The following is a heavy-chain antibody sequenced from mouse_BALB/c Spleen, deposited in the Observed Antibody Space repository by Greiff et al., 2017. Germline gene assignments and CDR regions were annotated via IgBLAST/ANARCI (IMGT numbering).Heavy chain of an antibody. CDR2: INPSSGYT. D-gene: IGHD2-1*01. V-gene: IGHV1-4*02. CDR3: ARSGIYGNHTY. CDR1: GYTFTSYT. J-gene: IGHJ2*01. Sequence: VQLQQSAAELARPGASVKMSCKASGYTFTSYTMHWVKQRPGQGLEWIGYINPSSGYTEYNQKFKDKTTLTADKSSSTAYMQLSSLTSEDSAVYYCARSGIYGNHTYWGQGTTLTVSS.